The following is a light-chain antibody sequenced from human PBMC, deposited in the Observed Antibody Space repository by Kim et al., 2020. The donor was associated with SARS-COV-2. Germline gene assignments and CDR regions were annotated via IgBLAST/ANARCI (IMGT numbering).Light chain of an antibody. Sequence: SPVERATLSCRASQSVSSSYLAWYQQKPGQAPRLLIYGASSRATDIPDRFSGSGSGTDFTLTISRLEPEDFAVYYCQQYGSSTWTFGQGTKVDIK. J-gene: IGKJ1*01. CDR1: QSVSSSY. V-gene: IGKV3-20*01. CDR3: QQYGSSTWT. CDR2: GAS.